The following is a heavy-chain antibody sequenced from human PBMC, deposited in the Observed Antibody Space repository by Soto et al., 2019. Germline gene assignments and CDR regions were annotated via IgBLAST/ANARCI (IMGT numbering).Heavy chain of an antibody. Sequence: PGGSLRLSCAASGFTFSSYSMNWVRQAPGKGLEWVSSISSSSSYIYYADSVKGRFTISRDNAKNSLYLQMNSLRAEDTAVYYCASENYYDSSGYPPAFDYWGQGTLVTSPQ. CDR3: ASENYYDSSGYPPAFDY. CDR1: GFTFSSYS. J-gene: IGHJ4*02. CDR2: ISSSSSYI. D-gene: IGHD3-22*01. V-gene: IGHV3-21*01.